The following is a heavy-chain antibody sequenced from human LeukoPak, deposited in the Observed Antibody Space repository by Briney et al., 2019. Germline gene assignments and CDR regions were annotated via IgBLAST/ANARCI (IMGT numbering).Heavy chain of an antibody. CDR2: IYYSGST. CDR1: GGSISSYY. V-gene: IGHV4-59*01. J-gene: IGHJ2*01. CDR3: ARDRGGYGDYVYWYFDL. D-gene: IGHD4-17*01. Sequence: PSETLSLTCTVSGGSISSYYWSWILQPPGKGLEWIGYIYYSGSTNYNPSLKSRVTISVDTSKNQFSLKLSSVTAADTAVYYCARDRGGYGDYVYWYFDLWGRGTLVTVSS.